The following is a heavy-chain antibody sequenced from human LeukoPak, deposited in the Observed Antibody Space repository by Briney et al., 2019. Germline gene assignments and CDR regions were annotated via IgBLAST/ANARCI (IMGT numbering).Heavy chain of an antibody. V-gene: IGHV3-7*01. Sequence: GGSLRLSCAASGFTFTSYWMSWMRQAPGKGLQWVANIKHDGSEQYYVDSVKGRFTISRDNAKNSLYLQMNSLGVEDTAVYYCKSGGAASGNFDYWGQGALVTVSS. CDR3: KSGGAASGNFDY. CDR2: IKHDGSEQ. J-gene: IGHJ4*02. CDR1: GFTFTSYW. D-gene: IGHD6-13*01.